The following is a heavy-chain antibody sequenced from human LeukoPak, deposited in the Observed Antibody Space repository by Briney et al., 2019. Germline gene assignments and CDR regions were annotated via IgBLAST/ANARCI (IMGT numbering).Heavy chain of an antibody. CDR2: ISYDGSNK. V-gene: IGHV3-30-3*01. D-gene: IGHD3-10*01. J-gene: IGHJ3*02. Sequence: QSGGSLRLSCAASGFPFSSYAMHWVRQAPGKGLEWEAVISYDGSNKSYADSVKGRFTISRDNSKNTLYLQMNSLRAEDTAVYYCARSAPNAHYGSGSDAFDIWGQGTMVTVAS. CDR1: GFPFSSYA. CDR3: ARSAPNAHYGSGSDAFDI.